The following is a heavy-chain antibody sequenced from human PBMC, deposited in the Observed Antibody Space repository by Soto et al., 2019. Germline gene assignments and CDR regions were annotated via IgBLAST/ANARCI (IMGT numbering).Heavy chain of an antibody. CDR1: GFSFSFSV. CDR3: ARGLAKVAGGAFDI. V-gene: IGHV3-33*01. J-gene: IGHJ3*02. Sequence: VHLVESGGGVVQPGRSLRLSCAASGFSFSFSVMHWVRQAPGKGLEWVAGLWYDGSSENYADSVKGRFTISRHNSKNTLHLQMDSLRVEDTAMYYCARGLAKVAGGAFDIWGQGTMVIVSS. D-gene: IGHD3-16*01. CDR2: LWYDGSSE.